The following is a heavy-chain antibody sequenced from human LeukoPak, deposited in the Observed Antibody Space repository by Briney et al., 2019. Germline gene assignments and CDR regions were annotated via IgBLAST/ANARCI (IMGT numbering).Heavy chain of an antibody. D-gene: IGHD1-26*01. Sequence: ASVKVSCKASRYTFTGYYMHWVRQAPGQGLEWMGWINPHSGDTNYAQKFQGRVTMTRDTSTSTAYMEVSRLRSDDTAVYYCASARDSGSYPSPFDYWGQGTLVTVSS. CDR3: ASARDSGSYPSPFDY. V-gene: IGHV1-2*02. J-gene: IGHJ4*02. CDR2: INPHSGDT. CDR1: RYTFTGYY.